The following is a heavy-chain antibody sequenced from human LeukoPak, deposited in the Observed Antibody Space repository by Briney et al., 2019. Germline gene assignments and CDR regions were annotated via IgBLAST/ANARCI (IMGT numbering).Heavy chain of an antibody. J-gene: IGHJ4*02. V-gene: IGHV5-51*01. Sequence: GESLKISCKGSGYSFASYLIGWVRHRPGKGLGWMGIIYPADSDARYRPSFQGQVTISADKSISTAYLQWGSLKASDTAMYYCARRGGGYVDFWGTGTLVTVSS. CDR3: ARRGGGYVDF. CDR2: IYPADSDA. CDR1: GYSFASYL. D-gene: IGHD2-15*01.